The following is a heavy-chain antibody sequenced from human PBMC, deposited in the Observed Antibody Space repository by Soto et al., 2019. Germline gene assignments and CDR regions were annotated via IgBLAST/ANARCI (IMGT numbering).Heavy chain of an antibody. CDR1: GGSISSSRCH. J-gene: IGHJ3*02. CDR3: ARHGITGRYYDAFDI. D-gene: IGHD1-26*01. V-gene: IGHV4-39*01. CDR2: IKYSGTT. Sequence: SEALSLPCTVSGGSISSSRCHWGWIRQPPGKGLEWIASIKYSGTTFYNPSLKSRVTLSVDTSKNQFALKLSSATAAETAVYDCARHGITGRYYDAFDIWGKGTILT.